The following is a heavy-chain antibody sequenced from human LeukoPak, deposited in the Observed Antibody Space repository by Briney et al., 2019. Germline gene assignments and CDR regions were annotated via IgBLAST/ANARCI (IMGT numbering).Heavy chain of an antibody. J-gene: IGHJ5*02. CDR2: IYYSGST. CDR3: ARHNPITIFGVVIISWFDP. CDR1: GGSISSYY. V-gene: IGHV4-59*01. D-gene: IGHD3-3*01. Sequence: PSETLSLTCTVSGGSISSYYWSWLRQPPGKGVEGMGYIYYSGSTNYNPSLTRRVTISVDTSKNQFSLKLSSVTAADTAVYYCARHNPITIFGVVIISWFDPWGQGTLVTVSS.